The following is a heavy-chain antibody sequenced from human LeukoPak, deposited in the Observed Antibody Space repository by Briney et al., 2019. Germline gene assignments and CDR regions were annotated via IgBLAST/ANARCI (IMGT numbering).Heavy chain of an antibody. Sequence: GGSLRLSCVASGFTLSNHDMTWVRQTPGKGLEYVSSIGSGGSTFYAGSVKGRFSISRDISQNTVFLQMNSLRVEDAAMYFCAKKLPGASYYFDFWGQGTLVTVSS. CDR3: AKKLPGASYYFDF. CDR2: IGSGGST. J-gene: IGHJ4*02. V-gene: IGHV3-23*01. CDR1: GFTLSNHD. D-gene: IGHD7-27*01.